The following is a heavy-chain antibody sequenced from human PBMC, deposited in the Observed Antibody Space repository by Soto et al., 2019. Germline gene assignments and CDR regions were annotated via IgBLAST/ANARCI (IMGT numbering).Heavy chain of an antibody. CDR1: GFRFSSYS. CDR2: ITATGDRT. Sequence: GGSLRLSCADSGFRFSSYSMSWVRQTPGKGLEWVAAITATGDRTYYADSVTGRFTISRDNSKKTHYLQMTSLRAADTAMYYCATMNGYFEYWGQGTPVTVSS. CDR3: ATMNGYFEY. J-gene: IGHJ4*02. V-gene: IGHV3-23*01. D-gene: IGHD3-22*01.